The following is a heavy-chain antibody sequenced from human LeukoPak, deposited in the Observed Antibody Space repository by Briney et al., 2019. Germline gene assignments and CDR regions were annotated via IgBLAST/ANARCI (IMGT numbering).Heavy chain of an antibody. CDR3: ARTTIVDDAFDI. V-gene: IGHV1-18*01. D-gene: IGHD3-22*01. Sequence: ASVKVSCKASGYTFTSYGISWVRQAPGQGLEWMGWISAYNGNTNYAQKLQGRVTMTTDTFTSTAYMELRSLRSDDTAVYYCARTTIVDDAFDIWGQGTMVTVSS. J-gene: IGHJ3*02. CDR1: GYTFTSYG. CDR2: ISAYNGNT.